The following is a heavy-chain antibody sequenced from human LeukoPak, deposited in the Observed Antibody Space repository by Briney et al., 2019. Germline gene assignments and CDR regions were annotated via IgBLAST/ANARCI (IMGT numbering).Heavy chain of an antibody. CDR3: ARQYCSSTSCYGGIWDY. CDR2: IYTSGST. J-gene: IGHJ4*02. D-gene: IGHD2-2*01. Sequence: PSETLSLTCTVSGGSISSYYWSWIRQPAGKGLEWIRRIYTSGSTNDNPSLNSRVTMSVDTSKNQFSLKLSSVTAANTAVYYCARQYCSSTSCYGGIWDYWGQGTLVTVSS. CDR1: GGSISSYY. V-gene: IGHV4-4*07.